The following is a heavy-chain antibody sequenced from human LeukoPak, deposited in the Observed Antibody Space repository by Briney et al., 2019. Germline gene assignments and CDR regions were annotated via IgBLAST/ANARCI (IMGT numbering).Heavy chain of an antibody. J-gene: IGHJ6*03. D-gene: IGHD6-6*01. CDR2: ISGNSRIT. Sequence: GGTLRLSCAASGFTFSSYGMSWVRQAPGKGLEWVSFISGNSRITYYADSVKGRFTVFRDNAKNSLFLQMSSLRADDTAVYYCATQGQLLINSVYYYYIDVWGKGTTVTVSS. CDR1: GFTFSSYG. CDR3: ATQGQLLINSVYYYYIDV. V-gene: IGHV3-48*01.